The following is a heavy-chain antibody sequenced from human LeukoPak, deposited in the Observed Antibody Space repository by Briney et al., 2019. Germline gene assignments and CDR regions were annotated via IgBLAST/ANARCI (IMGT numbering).Heavy chain of an antibody. CDR3: ARDGLNWFDP. J-gene: IGHJ5*02. CDR2: IYTSGST. Sequence: SETLSPTCTVSGGSISSGSYYWSWTRQPAGKGLEWIGRIYTSGSTNYNPSLKSRVTISVDTSKNQFSLKLSSVTAADTAVYYCARDGLNWFDPWGQGTLVTVSS. V-gene: IGHV4-61*02. CDR1: GGSISSGSYY.